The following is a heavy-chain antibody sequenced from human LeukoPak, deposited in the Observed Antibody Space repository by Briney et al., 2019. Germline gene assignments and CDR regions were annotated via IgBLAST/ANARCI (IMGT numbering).Heavy chain of an antibody. D-gene: IGHD3-10*01. J-gene: IGHJ4*02. CDR1: GGSFSGYY. CDR3: ARGPAGYYFDY. V-gene: IGHV4-34*01. CDR2: INHSGST. Sequence: SETLSLTCAVYGGSFSGYYWSWIRQPPGKGLEWIGEINHSGSTNYNPSLKSRVTISVDKSKNQFSLKLSSVTAADTAVYYCARGPAGYYFDYWGQGTLVTVSS.